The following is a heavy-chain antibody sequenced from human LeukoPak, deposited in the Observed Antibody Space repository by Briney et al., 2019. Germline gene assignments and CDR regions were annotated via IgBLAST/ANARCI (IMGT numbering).Heavy chain of an antibody. J-gene: IGHJ6*04. CDR1: GFTFSSYW. V-gene: IGHV3-7*01. CDR2: IKQDGSEK. CDR3: AELGITMIGGV. Sequence: GRSLRLSCAASGFTFSSYWMNWVRQAPGKGLEWVANIKQDGSEKYYVDSVKGRFTISRDHAKNSLYLQMNSLRAEDTAVYYCAELGITMIGGVWGKGTTVTISS. D-gene: IGHD3-10*02.